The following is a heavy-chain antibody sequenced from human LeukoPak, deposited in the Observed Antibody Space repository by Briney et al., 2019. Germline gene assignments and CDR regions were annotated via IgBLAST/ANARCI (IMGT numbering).Heavy chain of an antibody. V-gene: IGHV4-34*01. CDR3: ARWGRVFSDYIWGSYRYFDY. Sequence: SETLSLTCAVYGGSFSGYYWSWIRQPPGKGLEWIGEINHSGSTNYNPSLKSRVTISVDTSKNQFSLKLSSVTAADTAVYYCARWGRVFSDYIWGSYRYFDYWGQGTLVSVSS. D-gene: IGHD3-16*02. J-gene: IGHJ4*02. CDR2: INHSGST. CDR1: GGSFSGYY.